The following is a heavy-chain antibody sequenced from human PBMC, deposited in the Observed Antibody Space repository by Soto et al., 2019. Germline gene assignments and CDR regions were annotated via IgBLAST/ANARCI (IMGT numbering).Heavy chain of an antibody. CDR2: IYYSGST. CDR3: ARDGSRYDFWSGPYYFDY. J-gene: IGHJ4*02. D-gene: IGHD3-3*01. V-gene: IGHV4-59*01. CDR1: GGSISTYY. Sequence: QVQLQESGPGLVKPSETLSLTCTVSGGSISTYYWSWIRQPPGKGLEWIGYIYYSGSTNYNPPLKSRVTLSVDTSKNQFSLKLSSVSAADTAVYYCARDGSRYDFWSGPYYFDYWGQGTLVTVSS.